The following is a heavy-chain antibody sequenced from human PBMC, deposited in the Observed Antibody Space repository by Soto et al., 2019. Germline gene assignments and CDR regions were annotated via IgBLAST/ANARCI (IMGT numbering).Heavy chain of an antibody. V-gene: IGHV1-46*01. J-gene: IGHJ5*02. CDR3: ARNKNLWFGGSPGGFDP. Sequence: EASVKVSCKASGYTFTSYYMHWVRQAPGQGLEWMGIINPSGGSTSYAQKFQGRVTMTRDTSTSTVYMELSSLRSEDTAVYYCARNKNLWFGGSPGGFDPWGQGTLVTVSS. D-gene: IGHD3-10*01. CDR1: GYTFTSYY. CDR2: INPSGGST.